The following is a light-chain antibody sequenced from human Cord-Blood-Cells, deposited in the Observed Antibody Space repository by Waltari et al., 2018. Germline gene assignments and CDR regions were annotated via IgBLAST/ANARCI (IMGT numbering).Light chain of an antibody. Sequence: QSALTQPASVSGSPGQSITISCTGTSSDVGGYNHFSWYQQHPGKAPKLMIYEVSNRPSGVSNRFSGSKSGNTASLTISGLQAEDEADYYCSSYTSSSTLGFGTGTKVTVL. CDR3: SSYTSSSTLG. CDR1: SSDVGGYNH. V-gene: IGLV2-14*01. CDR2: EVS. J-gene: IGLJ1*01.